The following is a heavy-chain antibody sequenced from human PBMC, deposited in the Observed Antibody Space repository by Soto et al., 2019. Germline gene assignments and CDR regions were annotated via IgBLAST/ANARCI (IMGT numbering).Heavy chain of an antibody. D-gene: IGHD3-10*01. CDR2: IKQDGSEK. CDR1: GFTFSSYW. CDR3: AKDRSVAGGFGELGY. V-gene: IGHV3-7*01. J-gene: IGHJ4*02. Sequence: GGSLRLSCAASGFTFSSYWMSWVRQAPGKGLEWVANIKQDGSEKYYVDSVKGRFTISRDNAKNSLYLQMNSLRAEDTAVYYCAKDRSVAGGFGELGYGGQGTLVTVSS.